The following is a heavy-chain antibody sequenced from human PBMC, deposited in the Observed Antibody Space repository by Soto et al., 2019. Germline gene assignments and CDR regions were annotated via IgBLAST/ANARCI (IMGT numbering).Heavy chain of an antibody. V-gene: IGHV1-46*01. CDR1: GYTFTSYY. CDR3: ARVTYDFWSEVQYFDY. Sequence: ASVKVSCKASGYTFTSYYMHWVRQAPGQGLEWMGIINPSGGSTSYAQKFQGRVTMTRDTSTSTVYMELSSLRSEDTAVYYCARVTYDFWSEVQYFDYWGQGTLVTVSS. D-gene: IGHD3-3*01. CDR2: INPSGGST. J-gene: IGHJ4*02.